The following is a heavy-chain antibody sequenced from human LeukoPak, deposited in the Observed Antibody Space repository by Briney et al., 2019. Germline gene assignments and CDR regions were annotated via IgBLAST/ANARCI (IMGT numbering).Heavy chain of an antibody. CDR1: GYTFTSYG. J-gene: IGHJ6*02. Sequence: ASVKVSCKASGYTFTSYGISWVRQAPGQGLEWMGWISAYNGNTNYAQKLQDRVTMTTDTSTSTAYMELRSLRSDDTAVYYCAREAYCSGGSCYSNYYYYGMDVWGQGTTVTVSS. CDR3: AREAYCSGGSCYSNYYYYGMDV. V-gene: IGHV1-18*01. CDR2: ISAYNGNT. D-gene: IGHD2-15*01.